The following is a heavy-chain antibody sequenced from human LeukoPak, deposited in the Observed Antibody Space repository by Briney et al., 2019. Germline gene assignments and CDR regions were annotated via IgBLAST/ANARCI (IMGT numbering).Heavy chain of an antibody. CDR1: GYTFTSYA. Sequence: ASVKVSCKASGYTFTSYAMHWVRQAPGQRLEWMGWINAGNGNTKYSQKFQGRVTITRGTSASTAYMELSSLRSEDTAVYYCARAGVAGDDAFDIWGQGTMVTVSS. V-gene: IGHV1-3*01. D-gene: IGHD6-19*01. CDR3: ARAGVAGDDAFDI. CDR2: INAGNGNT. J-gene: IGHJ3*02.